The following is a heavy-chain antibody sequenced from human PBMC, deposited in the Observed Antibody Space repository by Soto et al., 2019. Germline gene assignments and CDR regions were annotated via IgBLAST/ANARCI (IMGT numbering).Heavy chain of an antibody. Sequence: SETLSLTCTVSGGSISSGGYYWSWIRQPPGKGLEWIGYIYHSGSTYYNPSLKSRVTISVDRSKNQFSLKLSSVTAADTAVYYCARGSITGTRQNWFDPWGQGTLVTVSS. J-gene: IGHJ5*02. CDR1: GGSISSGGYY. CDR3: ARGSITGTRQNWFDP. CDR2: IYHSGST. D-gene: IGHD1-20*01. V-gene: IGHV4-30-2*01.